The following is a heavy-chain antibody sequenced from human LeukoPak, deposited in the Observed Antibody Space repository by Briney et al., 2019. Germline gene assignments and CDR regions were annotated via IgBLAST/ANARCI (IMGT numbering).Heavy chain of an antibody. CDR2: INSDGSST. V-gene: IGHV3-74*01. CDR3: ARDFRRFLEWLSYDAFDI. J-gene: IGHJ3*02. CDR1: GFTFSSYW. Sequence: PGGSLRLSCAASGFTFSSYWMHWVRQAPGKGLMWVSRINSDGSSTSYADSVKGRFTISRDNAKNTLYLQMNSLRAEDTAVYYCARDFRRFLEWLSYDAFDIWGQGTMVTVSS. D-gene: IGHD3-3*01.